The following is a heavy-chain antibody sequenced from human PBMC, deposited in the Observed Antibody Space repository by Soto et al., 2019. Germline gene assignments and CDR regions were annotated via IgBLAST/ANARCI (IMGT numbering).Heavy chain of an antibody. D-gene: IGHD2-2*01. V-gene: IGHV4-30-2*01. J-gene: IGHJ5*02. Sequence: PPETFSHTCAVSGGSISRGGYSWSWIRQPPGKGLEWIGYIYHSGSTYYNPSLKSRVTISVDRSKNQFSLKLSSVTAADTAVYYCARVPDRWGQGTLVTVS. CDR3: ARVPDR. CDR1: GGSISRGGYS. CDR2: IYHSGST.